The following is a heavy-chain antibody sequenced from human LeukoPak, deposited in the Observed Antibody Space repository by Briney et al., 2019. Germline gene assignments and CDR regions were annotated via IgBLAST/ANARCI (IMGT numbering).Heavy chain of an antibody. CDR3: VSLEYCSTSSCQT. CDR2: ITSDGSST. CDR1: GFTFSNYL. J-gene: IGHJ4*02. Sequence: GGSLRLSCAASGFTFSNYLMHWVRQAPGKGLVWVSRITSDGSSTHYADSVKGRFTISRDNAKNTLYLQMNSLTAEDTAVYYCVSLEYCSTSSCQTWGQGTLVTVSS. D-gene: IGHD2-2*01. V-gene: IGHV3-74*01.